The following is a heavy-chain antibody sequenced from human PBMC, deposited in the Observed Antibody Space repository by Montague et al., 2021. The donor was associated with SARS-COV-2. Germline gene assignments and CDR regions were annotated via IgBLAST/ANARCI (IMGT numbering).Heavy chain of an antibody. Sequence: SETLSLTCTVSGGSISSSSYYWGWIRQPPGKGLEWIGSIYYSGSTYYNPSLKSRVTISVDTSKNQFSLKLSSVTAADTAVYYCARQSPVTMIVVVISGRFDYWGQGTLVTVPS. CDR3: ARQSPVTMIVVVISGRFDY. J-gene: IGHJ4*02. V-gene: IGHV4-39*01. CDR2: IYYSGST. CDR1: GGSISSSSYY. D-gene: IGHD3-22*01.